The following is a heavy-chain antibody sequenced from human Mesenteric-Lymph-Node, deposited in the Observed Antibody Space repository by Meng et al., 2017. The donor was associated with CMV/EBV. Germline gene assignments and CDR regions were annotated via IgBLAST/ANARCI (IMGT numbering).Heavy chain of an antibody. CDR1: GYTFTSYG. Sequence: ASVKVSCKASGYTFTSYGISWVRQAPGQGLEWMGWISAYNGNTNYAQKLQGRVNMTTDTSTSTAYMELRSLRSDDTAVYYCARGGLMIDDFWSGYSTYYYGMDVWGQGTTVTVSS. D-gene: IGHD3-3*01. J-gene: IGHJ6*02. CDR2: ISAYNGNT. CDR3: ARGGLMIDDFWSGYSTYYYGMDV. V-gene: IGHV1-18*01.